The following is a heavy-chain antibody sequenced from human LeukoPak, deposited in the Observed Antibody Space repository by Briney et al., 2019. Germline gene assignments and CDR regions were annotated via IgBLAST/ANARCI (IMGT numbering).Heavy chain of an antibody. J-gene: IGHJ6*03. CDR2: ISYDGSNK. D-gene: IGHD3-22*01. CDR3: ARDRGYYYDSSGYLDYYYYMDV. V-gene: IGHV3-30*04. CDR1: GFTFSSYA. Sequence: GGSLRLSCAASGFTFSSYAMHWVRQAPGKGLEWVAVISYDGSNKYYADSVKGRFTISRDNSKNTLYLQMNSLRAEDTAVYYCARDRGYYYDSSGYLDYYYYMDVWGKGTTVTVSS.